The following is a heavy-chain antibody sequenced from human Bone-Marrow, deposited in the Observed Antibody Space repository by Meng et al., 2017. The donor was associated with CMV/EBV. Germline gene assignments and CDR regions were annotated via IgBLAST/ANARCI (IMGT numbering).Heavy chain of an antibody. Sequence: ASVKVSCKASGYTFTGYYMHWVRQAPGQGLEWMGWINPNSGGTKYAQKFQGRVTMTRDTSISTAYMELSRLRSDDTAVYYCARAHPYDFWSGSVWGQGTTVTVS. V-gene: IGHV1-2*02. CDR3: ARAHPYDFWSGSV. CDR1: GYTFTGYY. J-gene: IGHJ6*02. CDR2: INPNSGGT. D-gene: IGHD3-3*01.